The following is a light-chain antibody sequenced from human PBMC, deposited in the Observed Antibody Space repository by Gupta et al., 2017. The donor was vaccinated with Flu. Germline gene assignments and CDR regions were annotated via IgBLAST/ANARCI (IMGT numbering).Light chain of an antibody. CDR3: LQSYNYPWT. CDR1: EGIRHD. J-gene: IGKJ1*01. Sequence: GDRVTITCRASEGIRHDLCWYQQKPGRAPKLLIYRATSLQGGVSSRFSGSGFDTDFPLTITSLQPEDSATYYCLQSYNYPWTFGQGTKVEIK. CDR2: RAT. V-gene: IGKV1-6*01.